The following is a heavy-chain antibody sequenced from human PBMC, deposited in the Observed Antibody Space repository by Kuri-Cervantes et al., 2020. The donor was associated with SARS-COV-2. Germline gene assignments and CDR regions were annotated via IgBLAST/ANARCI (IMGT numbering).Heavy chain of an antibody. D-gene: IGHD3-22*01. CDR1: GGSFSNFY. CDR2: LDHSGRA. V-gene: IGHV4-34*01. Sequence: SQTLSLTCAVYGGSFSNFYWSWIRQPPGKGLEWIGELDHSGRANYNPSLKSRVTISVDTSKNQFSLKLSSVTAADTAVYYCARVHDSSGYKSLDIWGQGTMVTVSS. CDR3: ARVHDSSGYKSLDI. J-gene: IGHJ3*02.